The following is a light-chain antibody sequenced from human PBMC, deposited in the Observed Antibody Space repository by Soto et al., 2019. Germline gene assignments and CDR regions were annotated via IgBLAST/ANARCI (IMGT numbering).Light chain of an antibody. CDR3: MQRMEFPIT. V-gene: IGKV3-15*01. CDR2: GAF. Sequence: EIVMTQSPATLSVSPGDGATLSCRASQSVSSNLAWYQQKPGQPPRLLMYGAFTRATGITARFSGSGSGTDFTLKISRVEADDVGVYYCMQRMEFPITFGQGTRLEI. CDR1: QSVSSN. J-gene: IGKJ5*01.